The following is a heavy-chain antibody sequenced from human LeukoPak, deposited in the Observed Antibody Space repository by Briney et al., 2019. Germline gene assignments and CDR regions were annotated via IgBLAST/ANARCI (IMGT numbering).Heavy chain of an antibody. CDR1: GGSISSGGYY. CDR2: IYTSGST. D-gene: IGHD3-10*01. J-gene: IGHJ5*02. CDR3: AREGLNMVRGVIPKEAWGWFDP. Sequence: SQTLSLTCTVSGGSISSGGYYWNWIRQPAGKGLEWIGRIYTSGSTNYNPSLKSRVTVSVDTSKNQFSLKLSSVTAADTAVYYCAREGLNMVRGVIPKEAWGWFDPWGQGTLVTVSS. V-gene: IGHV4-61*02.